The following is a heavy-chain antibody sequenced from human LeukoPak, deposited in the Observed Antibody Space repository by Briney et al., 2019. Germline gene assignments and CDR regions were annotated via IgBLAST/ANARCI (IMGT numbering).Heavy chain of an antibody. CDR1: GGSISSYY. D-gene: IGHD6-13*01. J-gene: IGHJ3*01. Sequence: SETLSLTRTVSGGSISSYYWSWIRQPPGKGLEWIGYIYYSGSTNYNPSLKSRVTISVDTSKNQFSLKLSSVTAADTAVYYCARDPGSSSWYQIDFFDVWGQGTMVTVSS. CDR2: IYYSGST. CDR3: ARDPGSSSWYQIDFFDV. V-gene: IGHV4-59*01.